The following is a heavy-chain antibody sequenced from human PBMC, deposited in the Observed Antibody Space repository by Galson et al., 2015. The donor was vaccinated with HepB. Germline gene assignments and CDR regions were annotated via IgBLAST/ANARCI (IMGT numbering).Heavy chain of an antibody. CDR1: GFTFSSYG. CDR3: AKTSYDSSGYGYYYGMDV. Sequence: SLRLSCAASGFTFSSYGMHWVRQAPGKGLEWVAVISYDGSNKYYADSVKGRFTISRDNSKNTLYLQMNSLRAEDTAVYYCAKTSYDSSGYGYYYGMDVWGQGTTVTVSS. J-gene: IGHJ6*02. D-gene: IGHD3-22*01. V-gene: IGHV3-30*18. CDR2: ISYDGSNK.